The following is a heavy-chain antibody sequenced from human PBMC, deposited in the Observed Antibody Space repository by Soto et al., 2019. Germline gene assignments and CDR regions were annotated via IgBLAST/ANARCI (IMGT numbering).Heavy chain of an antibody. D-gene: IGHD5-18*01. CDR1: GGSVGGGGCY. CDR2: IYFGGST. J-gene: IGHJ4*02. Sequence: SETLCLTCTVSGGSVGGGGCYWTWIRQPPGKGLEWIGYIYFGGSTTYNSSLKSRVTISIDTSKNQFSLKLTSVTAADTAVYYCARDIRGYSRAFDYWGQGTLVTVSS. V-gene: IGHV4-61*08. CDR3: ARDIRGYSRAFDY.